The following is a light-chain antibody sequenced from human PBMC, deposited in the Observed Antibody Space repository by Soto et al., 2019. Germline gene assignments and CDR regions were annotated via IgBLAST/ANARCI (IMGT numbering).Light chain of an antibody. CDR3: QHYTNWPLT. CDR2: GAS. V-gene: IGKV3-15*01. CDR1: HSVSSR. Sequence: EIVMTQSPATLSVSPGERATLSCRASHSVSSRLAWYQQKPGQAPRLLIYGASTRATGLPARFSGSGSGTEFTRPISSLQSEDFAVYYCQHYTNWPLTFGGGTKVEIK. J-gene: IGKJ4*01.